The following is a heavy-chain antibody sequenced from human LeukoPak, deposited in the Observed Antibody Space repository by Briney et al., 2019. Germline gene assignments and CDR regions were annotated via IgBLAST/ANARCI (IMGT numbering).Heavy chain of an antibody. D-gene: IGHD5-18*01. Sequence: PGGSLRLSCAASGFTFSSYSMNWVRQAPGEGLEWVSYISSLSGTIYYADSVKGRFTISRDNAKNSLYLQMDSLRAEDTAVYYCARDAAYGYDRFDSWGQGTQVTVSS. J-gene: IGHJ4*02. CDR1: GFTFSSYS. V-gene: IGHV3-48*01. CDR3: ARDAAYGYDRFDS. CDR2: ISSLSGTI.